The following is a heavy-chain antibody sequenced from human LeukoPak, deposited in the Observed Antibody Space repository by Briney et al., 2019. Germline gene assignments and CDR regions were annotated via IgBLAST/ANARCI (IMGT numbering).Heavy chain of an antibody. D-gene: IGHD1-14*01. CDR3: ARAGWANQYAFDI. Sequence: ASVKVPCKASGYTFTGYYMHWVRQAPGQGLEWMGWINPNSGGTNYAQKFQGRVTMTRDTSISTAYMELSRLRSDDTAVYYCARAGWANQYAFDIWGQGTMVTVSS. CDR2: INPNSGGT. V-gene: IGHV1-2*02. J-gene: IGHJ3*02. CDR1: GYTFTGYY.